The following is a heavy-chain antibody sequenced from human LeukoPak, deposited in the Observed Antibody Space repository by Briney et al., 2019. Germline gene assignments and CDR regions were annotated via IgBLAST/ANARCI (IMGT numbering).Heavy chain of an antibody. V-gene: IGHV3-21*01. D-gene: IGHD2-2*01. J-gene: IGHJ4*02. CDR1: GLTFSSYS. Sequence: GGSLRLSCAASGLTFSSYSMNWVRQAPGKGLEWVSSISSSSSYIYYADSVKGRFTISRDNAKNSLYLQMNSLRAEDTAVYYCARGLGYCSSTSCPYFDYWGQGTLVTVSS. CDR2: ISSSSSYI. CDR3: ARGLGYCSSTSCPYFDY.